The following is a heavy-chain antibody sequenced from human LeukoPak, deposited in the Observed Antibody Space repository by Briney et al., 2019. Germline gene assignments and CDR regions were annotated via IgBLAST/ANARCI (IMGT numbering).Heavy chain of an antibody. V-gene: IGHV4-34*01. CDR3: ARGIAVAGKFYYYYYYMDV. Sequence: SETLSLTCAVYGGSFSGYYWSWIRQPPGKGLEWIGEINHSGSTNYNPSLKSRVTISVDTSKNQFSLKLSSVTAADTAVYYCARGIAVAGKFYYYYYYMDVWGKGTTVTVSS. CDR2: INHSGST. CDR1: GGSFSGYY. J-gene: IGHJ6*03. D-gene: IGHD6-19*01.